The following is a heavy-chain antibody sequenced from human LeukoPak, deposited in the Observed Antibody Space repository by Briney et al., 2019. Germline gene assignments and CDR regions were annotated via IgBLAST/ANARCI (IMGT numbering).Heavy chain of an antibody. CDR3: ARDREITTRPGGWFDP. V-gene: IGHV1-69*01. Sequence: SVKVSCQVSGDNLSNFAVSWVRQAPGQGLEWMGGVIPISGGATYAQTFRDRVTFTADESTNIAYMELRSLSSDDTAVYFCARDREITTRPGGWFDPWGQGTLVTVSS. CDR2: VIPISGGA. J-gene: IGHJ5*02. CDR1: GDNLSNFA. D-gene: IGHD6-6*01.